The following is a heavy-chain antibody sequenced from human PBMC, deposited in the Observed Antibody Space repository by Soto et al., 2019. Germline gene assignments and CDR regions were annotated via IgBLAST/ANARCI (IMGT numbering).Heavy chain of an antibody. CDR2: IYYSGST. J-gene: IGHJ4*02. CDR3: ARHPGSYDY. Sequence: PSATLSLACTVSGGSISSYYWSWIRQPPGKGLEWIGYIYYSGSTNYNPSLKSRVTISVDTSKNQFSLKLSSVTAAETAVYYCARHPGSYDYWGQGTLVTVSS. D-gene: IGHD3-10*01. V-gene: IGHV4-59*01. CDR1: GGSISSYY.